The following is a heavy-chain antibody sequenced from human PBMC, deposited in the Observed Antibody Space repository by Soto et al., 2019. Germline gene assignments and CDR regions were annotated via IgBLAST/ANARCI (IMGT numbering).Heavy chain of an antibody. J-gene: IGHJ4*02. D-gene: IGHD1-26*01. Sequence: GGSLRLSCAASGFPFRSFSMHWVRQAPGKGLVCVARVNSDGSSTNYADSVMGRFTISRDNARNTLDLQMNSLRAEDTAVYYCARGGSGTYFNYLDYWGQGSLVTVSS. V-gene: IGHV3-74*01. CDR2: VNSDGSST. CDR3: ARGGSGTYFNYLDY. CDR1: GFPFRSFS.